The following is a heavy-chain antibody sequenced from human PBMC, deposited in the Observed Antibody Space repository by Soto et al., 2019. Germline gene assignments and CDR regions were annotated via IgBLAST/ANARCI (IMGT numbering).Heavy chain of an antibody. J-gene: IGHJ6*02. CDR3: AKDKAYSNYSVAQGMDV. CDR1: GFTFSSYA. V-gene: IGHV3-23*01. CDR2: ISGSGGST. Sequence: EVQLLESGGGLVQPGGSLRLSCAASGFTFSSYAMSWVRQAPGKGLEWVSAISGSGGSTYYADSVKGRFTISRDNSKNTLYLQMNSLRDEDTAVYYCAKDKAYSNYSVAQGMDVWGQGTTVTVSS. D-gene: IGHD4-4*01.